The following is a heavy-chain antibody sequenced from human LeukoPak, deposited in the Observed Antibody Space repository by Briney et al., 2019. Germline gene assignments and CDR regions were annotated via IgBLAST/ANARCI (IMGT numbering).Heavy chain of an antibody. CDR3: ARERDIVVVPAGMNWFDP. V-gene: IGHV4-34*01. CDR2: INHSGST. Sequence: SETLSLTCAVYGGSFSGYYWSWIRQPPGKGLEWIREINHSGSTNYNPSLKSRVTISVDTSKNQFSLKLSSVTAADTAVYYCARERDIVVVPAGMNWFDPWGQGTLVTVSS. CDR1: GGSFSGYY. J-gene: IGHJ5*02. D-gene: IGHD2-2*01.